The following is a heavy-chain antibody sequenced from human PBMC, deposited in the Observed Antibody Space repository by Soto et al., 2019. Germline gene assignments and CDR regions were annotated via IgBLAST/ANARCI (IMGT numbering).Heavy chain of an antibody. V-gene: IGHV3-48*01. CDR3: AREVGGYCSTTSCYAFGWFDP. CDR1: GFTFSSYT. D-gene: IGHD2-2*01. CDR2: ISGSSNTI. J-gene: IGHJ5*02. Sequence: EVQLVESGGGLVQPGGSLRLSCAASGFTFSSYTMNWVRQAPGKGLEWVSYISGSSNTIYYADSVKGRFTISRDNAKNPLYLQMNRLRAEDTAVYYCAREVGGYCSTTSCYAFGWFDPWGQGDLVTVSS.